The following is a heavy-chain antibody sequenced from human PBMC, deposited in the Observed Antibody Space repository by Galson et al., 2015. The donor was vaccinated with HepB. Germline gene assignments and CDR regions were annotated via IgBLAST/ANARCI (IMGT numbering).Heavy chain of an antibody. CDR2: IIPIFGTA. D-gene: IGHD6-6*01. V-gene: IGHV1-69*13. J-gene: IGHJ6*02. CDR1: GGTFSSYA. Sequence: SVKVSCKASGGTFSSYAISWVRQAPGQGLEWMGGIIPIFGTANYAQKFQGRVTITADESTSTAYMELSSLRSEDTAVYYCSYSSSSLVYYYYGMDVWGQGTTVTVSS. CDR3: SYSSSSLVYYYYGMDV.